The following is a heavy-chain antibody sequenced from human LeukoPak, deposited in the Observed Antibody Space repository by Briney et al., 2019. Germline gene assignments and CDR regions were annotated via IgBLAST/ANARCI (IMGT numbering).Heavy chain of an antibody. CDR2: MYYSGIS. CDR1: GGSISSYF. J-gene: IGHJ4*02. Sequence: PSETLFLTCTVSGGSISSYFWSWSRQPPGKGLEWIGHMYYSGISNYNPSLKSRVTISVDTSKNQFSLKLSSVTAADTAVYYCARSSPGFFDYWGQGTLVTVSS. V-gene: IGHV4-59*01. CDR3: ARSSPGFFDY. D-gene: IGHD3-10*01.